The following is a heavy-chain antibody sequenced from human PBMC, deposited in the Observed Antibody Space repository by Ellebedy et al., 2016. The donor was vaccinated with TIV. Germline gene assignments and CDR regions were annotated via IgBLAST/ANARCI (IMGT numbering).Heavy chain of an antibody. V-gene: IGHV1-8*01. D-gene: IGHD5-24*01. Sequence: AASVKVSCKASGYTFTSYDINWVRQDTGQGLEWMGWMNPNSGNTGYAQKFQGRVTMTRNTSISTAYMELSSLTFEDTAVDYCARRQFYMSDYWGQGTLVTVSS. J-gene: IGHJ4*02. CDR3: ARRQFYMSDY. CDR2: MNPNSGNT. CDR1: GYTFTSYD.